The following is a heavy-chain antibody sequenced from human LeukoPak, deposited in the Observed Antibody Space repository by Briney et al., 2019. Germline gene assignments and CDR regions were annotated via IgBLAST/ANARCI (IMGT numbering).Heavy chain of an antibody. J-gene: IGHJ5*02. Sequence: GGALRLSCAASGFTFSTFSMNWVRQAPGEGLELVSSISGRSNYIFYADSVKRRFTLSRDNAANSLYLLLNSLRVEDTAVYYCARGSTLGSCTSSSCTNWFDPWGQGTLVTVSS. CDR3: ARGSTLGSCTSSSCTNWFDP. CDR1: GFTFSTFS. V-gene: IGHV3-21*01. D-gene: IGHD2-2*01. CDR2: ISGRSNYI.